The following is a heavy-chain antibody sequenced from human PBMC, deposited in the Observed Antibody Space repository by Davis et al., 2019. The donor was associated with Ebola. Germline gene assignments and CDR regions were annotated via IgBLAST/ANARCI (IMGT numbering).Heavy chain of an antibody. V-gene: IGHV3-30*04. J-gene: IGHJ4*02. CDR3: ARRTEVDY. CDR2: ISYDGSNK. CDR1: GFTFSSYA. D-gene: IGHD1/OR15-1a*01. Sequence: GGSLTLSCAASGFTFSSYAMHWVRQAPGKGLEWVAVISYDGSNKYYADSVKGRFTISRDNSKNTLYLQMNSLRAEETAVYYCARRTEVDYWGQGTLVTVSS.